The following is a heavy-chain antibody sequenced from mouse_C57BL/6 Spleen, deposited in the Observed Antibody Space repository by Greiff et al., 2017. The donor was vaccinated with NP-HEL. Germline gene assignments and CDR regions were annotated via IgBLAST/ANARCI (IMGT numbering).Heavy chain of an antibody. CDR2: SYPSDSET. Sequence: VQLQQSGAELVRPGSSVKLSCKASGYTFTSYWMDWVKQRPGQGLEWIGNSYPSDSETHYNQKFKDKATLTVDKSSSTAYMQLSSLTSEDSAVYYCARGHYGSSLYAMDYWGQGTSVTVSS. CDR3: ARGHYGSSLYAMDY. V-gene: IGHV1-61*01. J-gene: IGHJ4*01. CDR1: GYTFTSYW. D-gene: IGHD1-1*01.